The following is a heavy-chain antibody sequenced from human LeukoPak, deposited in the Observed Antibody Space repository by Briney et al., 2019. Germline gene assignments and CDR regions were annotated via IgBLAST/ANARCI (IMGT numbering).Heavy chain of an antibody. V-gene: IGHV5-51*01. J-gene: IGHJ4*02. CDR2: IYPGDSDT. CDR3: ARTYIAAAGTAYYFDY. Sequence: GESLKISCKGSGYSFTSYWIGWVRQMPGKGLEWMGIIYPGDSDTRYSPSSQGQVTISADKSISTAYLQWSSLKASDTAMYYCARTYIAAAGTAYYFDYWGQGTLVTVSS. CDR1: GYSFTSYW. D-gene: IGHD6-13*01.